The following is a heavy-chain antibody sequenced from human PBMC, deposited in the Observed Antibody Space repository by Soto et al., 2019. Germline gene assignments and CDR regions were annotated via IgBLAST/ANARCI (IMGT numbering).Heavy chain of an antibody. J-gene: IGHJ6*02. CDR3: AREPYNWNYFHYYYYGMDV. CDR2: IYYSGST. CDR1: GGSISSGGYY. D-gene: IGHD1-7*01. Sequence: TLSLTCTVSGGSISSGGYYWSWIRQHPGKGLEWIGYIYYSGSTYYNPSLKSRVTISVDTSKNQFSLKLSSVTAADTAVYYCAREPYNWNYFHYYYYGMDVWGQGTTVTVSS. V-gene: IGHV4-31*03.